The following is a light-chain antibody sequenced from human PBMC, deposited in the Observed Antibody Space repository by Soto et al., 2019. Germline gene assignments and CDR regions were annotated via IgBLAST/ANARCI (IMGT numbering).Light chain of an antibody. CDR1: QSVSNDF. Sequence: EIVLTQSPGILSLSPGERATLSCRASQSVSNDFLAWYQQKPGQAPRLLIYGASTRATDVPDRFSGSGSGADFTLTISRLEPEDSAVYYCQQYHSWPAFGQGTKVDIK. CDR2: GAS. CDR3: QQYHSWPA. J-gene: IGKJ1*01. V-gene: IGKV3-20*01.